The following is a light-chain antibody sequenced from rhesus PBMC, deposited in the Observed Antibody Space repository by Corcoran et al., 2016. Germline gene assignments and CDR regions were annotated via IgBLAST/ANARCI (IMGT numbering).Light chain of an antibody. CDR3: MQGTQLPPS. Sequence: DIVMTQTPLSLPVTPGEPASISCRSSQSLLHSDGYTYLDWYLQKPGHSQQLLIYLGSNRASGVPDRFSGSGSGTDFTLKISRVEADDVGIYYCMQGTQLPPSFGQGTKVEIK. J-gene: IGKJ2*01. CDR2: LGS. CDR1: QSLLHSDGYTY. V-gene: IGKV2-78*01.